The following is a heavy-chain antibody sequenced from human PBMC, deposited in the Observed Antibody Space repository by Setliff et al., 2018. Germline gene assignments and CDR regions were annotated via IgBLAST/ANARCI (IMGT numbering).Heavy chain of an antibody. J-gene: IGHJ4*02. CDR3: ARGVSSVSWTPRY. CDR2: IYTSGGT. D-gene: IGHD6-19*01. Sequence: PSETLSLTCNVSGDSMNDNHWTWIRQPPGKGLEWIGYIYTSGGTNYNPSLKSRVTIPVDMSKNQFSLKLSSVIAADTAVYYCARGVSSVSWTPRYWGRGILVTSPQ. CDR1: GDSMNDNH. V-gene: IGHV4-4*08.